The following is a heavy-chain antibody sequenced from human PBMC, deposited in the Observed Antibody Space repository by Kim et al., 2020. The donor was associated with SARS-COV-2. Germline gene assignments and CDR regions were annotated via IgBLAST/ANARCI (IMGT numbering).Heavy chain of an antibody. CDR2: IYYRGST. CDR1: GGSISSSSYY. V-gene: IGHV4-39*01. J-gene: IGHJ1*01. D-gene: IGHD5-18*01. Sequence: SETLSLTCTVSGGSISSSSYYWGWIRQPPGKGLEWIGSIYYRGSTYYNPSLKSRGTISVDTSKNQFSLKLTSVTAADTAVYYCASPNVGTAMGGGDWGQG. CDR3: ASPNVGTAMGGGD.